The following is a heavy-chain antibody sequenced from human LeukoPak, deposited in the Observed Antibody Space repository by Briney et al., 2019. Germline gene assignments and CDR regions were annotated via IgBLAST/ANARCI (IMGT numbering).Heavy chain of an antibody. Sequence: GGSLRLSCAASGFTFSGSAMHWVRQASGKGLEWAGRIRSKANSSATAYAAAVKGRFTISRDDSKNTAYLQMNSLKTEDTAVYYCTRHVRGIAVAGSYYYYYMDVWGKGTTVTVSS. D-gene: IGHD6-19*01. J-gene: IGHJ6*03. CDR1: GFTFSGSA. V-gene: IGHV3-73*01. CDR2: IRSKANSSAT. CDR3: TRHVRGIAVAGSYYYYYMDV.